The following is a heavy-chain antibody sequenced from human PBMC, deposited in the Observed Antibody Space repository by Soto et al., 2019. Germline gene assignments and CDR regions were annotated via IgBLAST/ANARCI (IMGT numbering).Heavy chain of an antibody. Sequence: ASVKVSCKASGYTFTVYYMHWVRQAPGQGLEWMGWISAYNGNTNYAQKLQGRVTMTTDTSTSTAYMELRSLRSDDTAVYYCARVIVVVTNDAFDIWGQGTMVTVSS. CDR3: ARVIVVVTNDAFDI. CDR2: ISAYNGNT. J-gene: IGHJ3*02. D-gene: IGHD3-22*01. V-gene: IGHV1-18*04. CDR1: GYTFTVYY.